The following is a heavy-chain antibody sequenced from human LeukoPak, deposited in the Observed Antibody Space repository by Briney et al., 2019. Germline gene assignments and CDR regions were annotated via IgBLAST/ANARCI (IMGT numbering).Heavy chain of an antibody. V-gene: IGHV3-7*01. CDR2: IKHDGSVK. Sequence: GGSLRLSCAACGFNFGNYWMSWVRQAPGNGLESVANIKHDGSVKNYVDSVKGRFTISRDNAKNSLYLQMNSLRAEDTAVYYCARDLRYYFDSSGSYWGQGALVTVSS. D-gene: IGHD3-22*01. J-gene: IGHJ4*02. CDR1: GFNFGNYW. CDR3: ARDLRYYFDSSGSY.